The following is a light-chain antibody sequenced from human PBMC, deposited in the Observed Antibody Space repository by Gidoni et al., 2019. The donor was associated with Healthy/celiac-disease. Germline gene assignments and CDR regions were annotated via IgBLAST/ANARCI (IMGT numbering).Light chain of an antibody. J-gene: IGKJ2*01. Sequence: DIVLTQSPCTLSLSPGERATLTCRASQSVSSSYLAWYQQKPGQAPRLLIYGASSRATGIPDRFSGSGSGTDFTLTISRLEPEDFAVYYCQQYGSAHMYTFGQGTKLEIK. V-gene: IGKV3-20*01. CDR2: GAS. CDR1: QSVSSSY. CDR3: QQYGSAHMYT.